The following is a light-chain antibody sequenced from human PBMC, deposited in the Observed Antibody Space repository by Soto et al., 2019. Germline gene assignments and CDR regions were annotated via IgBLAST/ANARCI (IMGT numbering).Light chain of an antibody. Sequence: DIQLTQSPSFLSASAGDRVTITCRASQGISTFLAWYLQKPGEAPKLLIYSASTLQSGVPSRFSGSGSGTDFTLTISSLQPEDFATYYCQHLDSYPLFGPGTKVDIK. CDR1: QGISTF. V-gene: IGKV1-9*01. CDR3: QHLDSYPL. CDR2: SAS. J-gene: IGKJ3*01.